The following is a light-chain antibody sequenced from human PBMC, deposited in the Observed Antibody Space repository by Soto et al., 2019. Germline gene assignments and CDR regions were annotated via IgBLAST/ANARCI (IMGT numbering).Light chain of an antibody. CDR1: TSNIEKFY. J-gene: IGLJ2*01. Sequence: QSALTQPPSASATPGQRVTISCSGSTSNIEKFYVYWYQQLPGTAPKLLVYRDNQRPSGVPDRFSGSKSGTSASLAISGLRSDDEADYYCAAWDDSLRAVVFGGGTKLTVL. V-gene: IGLV1-47*01. CDR3: AAWDDSLRAVV. CDR2: RDN.